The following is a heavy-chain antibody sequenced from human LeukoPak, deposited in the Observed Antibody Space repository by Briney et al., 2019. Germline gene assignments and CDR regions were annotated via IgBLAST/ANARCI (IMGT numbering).Heavy chain of an antibody. J-gene: IGHJ4*02. CDR3: AKATYYYDSYGYNGVFDY. CDR2: VSGTADNT. D-gene: IGHD3-22*01. Sequence: GGPLRLSCEASGFTIISYAMSWVRQAPGKGLEWVSAVSGTADNTYYAESMRGRFTISRDNSKNTLYLQMNSLRAEDAAVYFCAKATYYYDSYGYNGVFDYWGQGTLVTLSS. V-gene: IGHV3-23*01. CDR1: GFTIISYA.